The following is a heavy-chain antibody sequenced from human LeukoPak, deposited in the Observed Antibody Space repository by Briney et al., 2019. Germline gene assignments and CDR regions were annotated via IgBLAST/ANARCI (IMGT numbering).Heavy chain of an antibody. CDR2: INQDGSEK. CDR3: ARAPRY. CDR1: GFTFSSHW. J-gene: IGHJ4*02. V-gene: IGHV3-7*01. Sequence: GGSLRLSCAASGFTFSSHWMSWVRQAPGKGQEWVANINQDGSEKYYVDSVKGRFTISRDNAKNSLYLQMNSLRAEDTAVYYCARAPRYWGQGTLVTVSS.